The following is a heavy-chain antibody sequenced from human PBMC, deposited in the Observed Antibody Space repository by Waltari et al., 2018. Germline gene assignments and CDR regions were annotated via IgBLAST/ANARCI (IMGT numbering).Heavy chain of an antibody. CDR2: VDPEDGET. Sequence: VQLVQSGAEVKKPGSSVKVSCKASGGTFSSYAISWLRQATGQGLEWMGRVDPEDGETIYAEKFQGRVTITADTSTDTAYMELTSLRSEDTAVYYCATSPLRFLEWVNWFDPWGQGTLVTVSS. D-gene: IGHD3-3*01. J-gene: IGHJ5*02. CDR1: GGTFSSYA. CDR3: ATSPLRFLEWVNWFDP. V-gene: IGHV1-69-2*01.